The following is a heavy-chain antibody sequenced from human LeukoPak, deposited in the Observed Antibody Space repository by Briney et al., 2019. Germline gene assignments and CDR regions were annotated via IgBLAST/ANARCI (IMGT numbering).Heavy chain of an antibody. CDR1: GFTFNDYA. Sequence: GRSLRLSCAASGFTFNDYAMHWVRQAPGKGLEWVSGINWRSSNIGYADSVKGRFTISRDNAKNTLYLQMNSLRAEDTAVYYCARVPTYYDFWSGYYTVGYFDYWGQGTLVTVSS. CDR2: INWRSSNI. CDR3: ARVPTYYDFWSGYYTVGYFDY. V-gene: IGHV3-9*01. J-gene: IGHJ4*02. D-gene: IGHD3-3*01.